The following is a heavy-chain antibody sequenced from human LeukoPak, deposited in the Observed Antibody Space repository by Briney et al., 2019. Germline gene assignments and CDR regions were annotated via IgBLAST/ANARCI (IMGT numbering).Heavy chain of an antibody. CDR2: ISSSGST. J-gene: IGHJ3*02. CDR3: ARGPYSYGSGAFDI. V-gene: IGHV4-61*02. CDR1: GDSISSGDYY. D-gene: IGHD3-10*01. Sequence: EPSQTLSLTCTVSGDSISSGDYYWSWIRQPAGKGLEWIGRISSSGSTNYNPSLKSRVTISVDTSKNQFSLKLSSVTAADTAVYFCARGPYSYGSGAFDIWGQGTMVTVSS.